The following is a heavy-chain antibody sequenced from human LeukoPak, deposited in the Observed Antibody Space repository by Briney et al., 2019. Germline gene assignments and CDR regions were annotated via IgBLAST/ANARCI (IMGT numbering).Heavy chain of an antibody. J-gene: IGHJ4*02. CDR3: ARGDPGGWYGFIDY. CDR1: GYSISSGYY. V-gene: IGHV4-38-2*02. D-gene: IGHD6-19*01. CDR2: IYHSGST. Sequence: SETLSLTCTVSGYSISSGYYWGWIRQPPGKGLEWIGSIYHSGSTYYNPSLKSRVTISVDTSKNQFSLKLSSVTAADTAVYYCARGDPGGWYGFIDYWGQGTLVTVSS.